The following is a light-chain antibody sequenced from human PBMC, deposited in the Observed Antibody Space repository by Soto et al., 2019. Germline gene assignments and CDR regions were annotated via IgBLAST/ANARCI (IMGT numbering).Light chain of an antibody. Sequence: DSQMTQSPSTLAASVGDRVTITCRASQSISSWLAWYQQKPGTAPKLLIYKASLLQSGVPSRFNGSGSGTEFTLTISSLQPEDFATYYCQQYDRYPVTFGGGTKVEVK. J-gene: IGKJ4*01. CDR1: QSISSW. CDR2: KAS. CDR3: QQYDRYPVT. V-gene: IGKV1-5*03.